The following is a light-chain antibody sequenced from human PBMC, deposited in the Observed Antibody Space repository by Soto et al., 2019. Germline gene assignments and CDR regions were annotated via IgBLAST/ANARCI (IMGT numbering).Light chain of an antibody. CDR1: QSISSY. CDR3: QQSYTSPVT. J-gene: IGKJ4*01. Sequence: DIQMTQSPSSLSASVGDIVTINFRASQSISSYLNWYQQKPGKAPKLLIYAASGLQSGVPSRFSGGGSGTDFTLTISSLQPEDFGTYYCQQSYTSPVTFGGGTKVDIK. CDR2: AAS. V-gene: IGKV1-39*01.